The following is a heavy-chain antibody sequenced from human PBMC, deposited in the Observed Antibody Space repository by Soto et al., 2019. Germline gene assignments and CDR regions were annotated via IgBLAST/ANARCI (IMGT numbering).Heavy chain of an antibody. J-gene: IGHJ6*02. CDR1: GFTFSSYE. CDR2: ISSSGSTI. Sequence: PGGSLRLSCAASGFTFSSYEMNWVRQAPGKGLEWVSYISSSGSTIYYADSVKGRFTISRDNAKNSLYLQMNSLRAEDTAVYYCEKGRCYYGSGCSYAYGMDVWGQGTTVTVSS. D-gene: IGHD3-10*01. CDR3: EKGRCYYGSGCSYAYGMDV. V-gene: IGHV3-48*03.